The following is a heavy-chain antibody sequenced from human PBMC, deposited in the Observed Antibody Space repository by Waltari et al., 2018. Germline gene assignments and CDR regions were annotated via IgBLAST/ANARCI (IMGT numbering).Heavy chain of an antibody. D-gene: IGHD3-10*01. J-gene: IGHJ6*02. V-gene: IGHV1-8*03. CDR2: MNPNSGNT. CDR1: GYTFTSYD. CDR3: ARGGSRAYGSGSRFEGYYYGMDV. Sequence: QVQLVQSGAEVKKPGASVKVSCKASGYTFTSYDINWVRQATGQGLEGRGWMNPNSGNTGYAQKFPGRVTITRNTTRSTAYMELGSLRSEDTAVYYWARGGSRAYGSGSRFEGYYYGMDVWGQGTTVTVSS.